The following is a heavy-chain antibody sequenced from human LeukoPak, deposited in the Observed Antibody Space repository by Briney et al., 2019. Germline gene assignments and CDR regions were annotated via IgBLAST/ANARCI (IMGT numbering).Heavy chain of an antibody. CDR3: ARGQGATVPQVGKNWFDP. CDR1: IDSFSNYH. V-gene: IGHV4-34*01. CDR2: VNESGGT. Sequence: TTSETLSLTCAVYIDSFSNYHWNWIRQTPAKGMEWIGEVNESGGTNSSPSLRSRVILSVDTSKNQFSLKLIPVTVADTAIYYCARGQGATVPQVGKNWFDPWGQGTRVTVSS. J-gene: IGHJ5*02. D-gene: IGHD1-26*01.